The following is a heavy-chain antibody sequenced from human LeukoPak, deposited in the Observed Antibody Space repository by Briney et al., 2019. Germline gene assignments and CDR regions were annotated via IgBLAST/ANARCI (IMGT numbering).Heavy chain of an antibody. CDR2: TSDRGDYT. CDR1: GFTFTSYS. V-gene: IGHV3-23*01. J-gene: IGHJ4*02. D-gene: IGHD1-26*01. CDR3: ASLIVGATVFDY. Sequence: GGSLRLSCAASGFTFTSYSMSWVRQAPGKGLEWVSGTSDRGDYTYYADSVKGRFTISRDNSKNTLYLQMNSLRAEDTAVYYCASLIVGATVFDYWGQGTLVTVSS.